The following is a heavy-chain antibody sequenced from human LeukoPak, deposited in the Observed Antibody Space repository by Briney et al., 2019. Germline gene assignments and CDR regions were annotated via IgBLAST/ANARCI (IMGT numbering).Heavy chain of an antibody. CDR3: ARATSYSSGWMRIATYYYYYYYMDV. Sequence: SGGSLRLSCAASGFTFYDYGMSWVRQAPGKGLEWVSGINWNGGSTVYADSVKGRFIISRDNAKNSLYLQMNSLRAEDTALYYCARATSYSSGWMRIATYYYYYYYMDVWGKGTTVTVSS. CDR2: INWNGGST. J-gene: IGHJ6*03. D-gene: IGHD6-19*01. V-gene: IGHV3-20*04. CDR1: GFTFYDYG.